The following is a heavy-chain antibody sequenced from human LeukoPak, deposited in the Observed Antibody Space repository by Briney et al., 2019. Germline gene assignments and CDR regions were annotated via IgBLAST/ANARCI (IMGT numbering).Heavy chain of an antibody. Sequence: SVKVSCKASGGTFSSYAISWVRQAPGQGLEWVGRIIPILGIANYAQKFQGRVTITADKSTSTAYMELSSLRSEDTAVYYCARGGDYYDSSGYYFDYWGQGTLVTVSS. D-gene: IGHD3-22*01. J-gene: IGHJ4*02. CDR1: GGTFSSYA. CDR3: ARGGDYYDSSGYYFDY. CDR2: IIPILGIA. V-gene: IGHV1-69*04.